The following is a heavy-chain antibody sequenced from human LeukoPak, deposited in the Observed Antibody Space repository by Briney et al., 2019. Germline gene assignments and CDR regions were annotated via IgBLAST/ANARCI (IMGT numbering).Heavy chain of an antibody. Sequence: PGGSLRLSCAASGFTFSSYGMNWVRQAPGKGLEWVSGIISSGASTYYANSVKGRFTISRDNSRSTLYLQMNSLRPEDTAIYYCAREGYYGSGSPPSLYFDYWGQGTLVTVSS. CDR1: GFTFSSYG. J-gene: IGHJ4*02. D-gene: IGHD3-10*01. CDR3: AREGYYGSGSPPSLYFDY. CDR2: IISSGAST. V-gene: IGHV3-23*01.